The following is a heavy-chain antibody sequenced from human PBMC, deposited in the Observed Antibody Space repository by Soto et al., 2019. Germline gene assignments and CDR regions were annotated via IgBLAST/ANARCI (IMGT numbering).Heavy chain of an antibody. CDR3: TRGADGFDY. CDR2: IGTAGDT. CDR1: GFTFSSYD. J-gene: IGHJ4*02. V-gene: IGHV3-13*01. Sequence: EVQLVESGGDLVQPGGSLRLSCAASGFTFSSYDFHWVRQATGKGLEWVSGIGTAGDTYYAGSVKGRFIMSRDNAKNSLYLQMNSLRAGDTAVYYCTRGADGFDYWGQGTLVTVSS. D-gene: IGHD3-16*01.